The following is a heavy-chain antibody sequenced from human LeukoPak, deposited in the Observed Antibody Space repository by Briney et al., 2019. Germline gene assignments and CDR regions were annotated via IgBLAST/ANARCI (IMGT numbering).Heavy chain of an antibody. CDR1: GDSISSYY. D-gene: IGHD1-1*01. J-gene: IGHJ4*02. CDR2: IYYSGST. CDR3: ARLRTIQPEYYVDY. V-gene: IGHV4-59*08. Sequence: PSETLSLTCTVSGDSISSYYWSSIRQPPGKELEWIGRIYYSGSTNYYNPSLKSRVTISVDTSKNQFSLKLSSVTAADTGLYYCARLRTIQPEYYVDYWGQGTLVTVSS.